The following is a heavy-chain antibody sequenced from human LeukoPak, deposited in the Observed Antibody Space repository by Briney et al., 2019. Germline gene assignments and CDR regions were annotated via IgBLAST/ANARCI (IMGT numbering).Heavy chain of an antibody. V-gene: IGHV4-39*07. J-gene: IGHJ6*03. CDR2: MHYTGTT. Sequence: SETLSLTCTVSGGSIRSSSYNWGWIRQPPGKGLEWIGSMHYTGTTYYNPSLKSRVTISVDTSKNQFSLKVSSVTAADTAVYYCARTGGSFYFYYYMDVWGKGTTVTASS. CDR1: GGSIRSSSYN. CDR3: ARTGGSFYFYYYMDV. D-gene: IGHD1-26*01.